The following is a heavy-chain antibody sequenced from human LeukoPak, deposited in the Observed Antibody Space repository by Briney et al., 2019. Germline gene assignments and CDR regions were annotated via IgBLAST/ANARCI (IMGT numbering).Heavy chain of an antibody. CDR3: ARDRAHFDY. CDR2: IRQDGSTK. V-gene: IGHV3-7*01. Sequence: GGSLRLSCAASGLPFGNSWMAWVRQAPGKGLEWVAKIRQDGSTKEYVDSVKGRFTISRDNAKNSLYLQMNNLRAEDTAVYYCARDRAHFDYWGQGTLVTVSS. J-gene: IGHJ4*02. D-gene: IGHD3-10*01. CDR1: GLPFGNSW.